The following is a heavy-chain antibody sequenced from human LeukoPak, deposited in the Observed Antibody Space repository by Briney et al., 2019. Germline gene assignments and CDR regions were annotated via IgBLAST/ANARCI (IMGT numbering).Heavy chain of an antibody. CDR2: LSYEGSNK. CDR1: GFTFSTYG. D-gene: IGHD2-2*03. CDR3: AKGGYCSSSSCYQGVFDI. Sequence: GRSLRLSCAASGFTFSTYGMHWVRQAPGKGLEWMALLSYEGSNKYYADSVKGRFTISRDNSKNTVYLQMNSLRAEDTAVYYCAKGGYCSSSSCYQGVFDIWGQGTMVTVSS. V-gene: IGHV3-30*18. J-gene: IGHJ3*02.